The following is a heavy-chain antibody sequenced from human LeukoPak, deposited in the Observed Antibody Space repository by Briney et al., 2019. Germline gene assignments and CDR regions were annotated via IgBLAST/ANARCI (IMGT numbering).Heavy chain of an antibody. V-gene: IGHV4-39*01. CDR3: ARHLGGGDY. J-gene: IGHJ4*02. Sequence: SETLSLTCTVSGASISSSGYYWGWIRQPPGKGLEWIGNIHYTGSTYCNPSLKSRVTISVDTSKNQFSLKLTSVTAADTAVYYCARHLGGGDYWGQGTLVTVSS. D-gene: IGHD3-10*01. CDR2: IHYTGST. CDR1: GASISSSGYY.